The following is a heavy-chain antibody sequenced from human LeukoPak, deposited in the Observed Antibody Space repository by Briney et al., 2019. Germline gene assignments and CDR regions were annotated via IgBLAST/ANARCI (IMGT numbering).Heavy chain of an antibody. V-gene: IGHV1-2*04. CDR3: ARDPSDYGDYGGFDY. Sequence: GASVKDSCKASGYTFTGYYMHWVRQAPGQGLEWMGWINPNSGGTNYAQKFQGWVTMTRDTSISTAYMELSRLRSDDTAVYYCARDPSDYGDYGGFDYWGQGTLVTVSS. D-gene: IGHD4-17*01. J-gene: IGHJ4*02. CDR1: GYTFTGYY. CDR2: INPNSGGT.